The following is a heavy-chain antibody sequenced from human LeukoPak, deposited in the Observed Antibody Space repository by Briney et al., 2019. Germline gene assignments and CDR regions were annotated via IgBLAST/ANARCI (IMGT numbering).Heavy chain of an antibody. J-gene: IGHJ4*02. Sequence: PGGSLRLSCAASGFSFSSYGMHWVRQAPGKGLEWVAVISYDGTNKYYADSVKGRFTISSDNSKNTLYLQMNSLRAEDTAVYYCAKADSYGSGSYYLLDYWGQGTLVTVSS. CDR3: AKADSYGSGSYYLLDY. D-gene: IGHD3-10*01. CDR1: GFSFSSYG. V-gene: IGHV3-30*18. CDR2: ISYDGTNK.